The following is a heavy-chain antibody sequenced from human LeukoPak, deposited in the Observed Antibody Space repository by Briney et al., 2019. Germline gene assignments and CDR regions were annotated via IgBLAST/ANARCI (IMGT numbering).Heavy chain of an antibody. CDR1: GFTFSSYE. J-gene: IGHJ4*02. V-gene: IGHV3-48*03. CDR2: ISNSGSTI. D-gene: IGHD1-26*01. Sequence: GGSLRRSCAASGFTFSSYEMNWVRQAPGKGLEWVSYISNSGSTIFYADSVKGRFTISRDNAKNSLYLQMNSLRAEDTAVYYCASGAQSDYWGQGTLVTVSS. CDR3: ASGAQSDY.